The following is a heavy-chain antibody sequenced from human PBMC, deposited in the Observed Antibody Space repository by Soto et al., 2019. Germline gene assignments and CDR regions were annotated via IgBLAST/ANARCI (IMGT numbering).Heavy chain of an antibody. J-gene: IGHJ4*02. V-gene: IGHV3-23*01. Sequence: PGGSLRLSCAASGFTFSSFAMSWVRQAPGKGLEWVSAVSGNGGTTYHADSVKGRFTISRDNSKNTLYLQMSSLRAEDTALYYCAKDTYSSSWYFWCQGILVTVSS. CDR1: GFTFSSFA. D-gene: IGHD6-13*01. CDR2: VSGNGGTT. CDR3: AKDTYSSSWYF.